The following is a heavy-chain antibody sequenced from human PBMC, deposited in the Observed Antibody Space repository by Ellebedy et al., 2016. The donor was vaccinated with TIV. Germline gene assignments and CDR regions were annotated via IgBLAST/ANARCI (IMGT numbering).Heavy chain of an antibody. D-gene: IGHD3-10*01. J-gene: IGHJ4*02. CDR2: IWDDGTNK. V-gene: IGHV3-33*08. CDR3: AKGSFPFGDKSERIYSFQY. Sequence: PGGSLRLSCSASGFTFSRYAMNWVRQVPGKGLEWVAVIWDDGTNKYYADSVKGRFTISTHNSRNTLYLQMTNLRTEDTAVYYCAKGSFPFGDKSERIYSFQYWGQGTLVTVSS. CDR1: GFTFSRYA.